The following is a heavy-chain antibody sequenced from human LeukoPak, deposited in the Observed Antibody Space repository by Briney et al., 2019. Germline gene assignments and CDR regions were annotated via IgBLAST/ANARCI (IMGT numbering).Heavy chain of an antibody. J-gene: IGHJ4*02. CDR1: GFTFSNYA. D-gene: IGHD1-26*01. CDR2: IIGSGSAA. Sequence: GGSLRLSCTVSGFTFSNYAMSWVRQTTGQGLEWVSAIIGSGSAAYYEDPVKGRFTISRDNSKNTLYLQMNSLRDEDTAVYYCAGDQIRAMGGSWVGDVTVDWGQGTLVSASS. V-gene: IGHV3-23*01. CDR3: AGDQIRAMGGSWVGDVTVD.